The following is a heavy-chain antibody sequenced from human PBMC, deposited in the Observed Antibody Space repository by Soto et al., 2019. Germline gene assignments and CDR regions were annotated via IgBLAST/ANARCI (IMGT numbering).Heavy chain of an antibody. Sequence: GGSMRLCCAASGVPFGASALQWVRQASGKGLEWVSGIYWNSARIDYADSVKGRFTISRDNAKNSLYLQMNSLKTEDTAFYYCIREMDAGGLDNWGQGTLVTVSS. J-gene: IGHJ4*02. CDR2: IYWNSARI. D-gene: IGHD3-10*01. CDR1: GVPFGASA. CDR3: IREMDAGGLDN. V-gene: IGHV3-9*01.